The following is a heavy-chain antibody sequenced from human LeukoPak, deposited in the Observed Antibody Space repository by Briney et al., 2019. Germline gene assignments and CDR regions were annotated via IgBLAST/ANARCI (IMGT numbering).Heavy chain of an antibody. Sequence: ASVKVSCKASGYTFTGYYMHWVRQAPGQGLEWMGWISPNSGGTNYAQKFQGRVTMTRDTSISTAYMELSRLRSDDTAVYYCARSLPEYYYYGMDVWGQGTTVTVSS. V-gene: IGHV1-2*02. J-gene: IGHJ6*02. CDR2: ISPNSGGT. D-gene: IGHD1-14*01. CDR1: GYTFTGYY. CDR3: ARSLPEYYYYGMDV.